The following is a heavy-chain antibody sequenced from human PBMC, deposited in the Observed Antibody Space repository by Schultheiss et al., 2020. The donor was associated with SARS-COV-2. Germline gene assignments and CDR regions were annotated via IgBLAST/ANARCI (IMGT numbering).Heavy chain of an antibody. CDR1: GFYFDSYA. CDR2: INLSGEST. V-gene: IGHV3-23*01. D-gene: IGHD2-21*01. Sequence: GGSLRLSCVGSGFYFDSYAMTWVRQAPGKGLEAVSTINLSGESTYYATSVKGRFTISRDNSKNTVYLEMNSLRDEDTAMYYCAKRSGDSDASDYWGQGALVTVSS. CDR3: AKRSGDSDASDY. J-gene: IGHJ4*02.